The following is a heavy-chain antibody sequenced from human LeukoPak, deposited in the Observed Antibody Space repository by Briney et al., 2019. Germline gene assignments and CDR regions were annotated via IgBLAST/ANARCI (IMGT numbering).Heavy chain of an antibody. J-gene: IGHJ4*01. CDR1: GYSFTSYW. V-gene: IGHV5-51*01. D-gene: IGHD2-15*01. CDR3: ARHGGGGLTY. Sequence: GESLKISCKASGYSFTSYWIGWVRQMPEKGLEWMGIIYPSDSDTRYSPSFQGQVTISVDKSISTAYLQWRSLKASDSAIYYCARHGGGGLTYWGQGTLVTVSS. CDR2: IYPSDSDT.